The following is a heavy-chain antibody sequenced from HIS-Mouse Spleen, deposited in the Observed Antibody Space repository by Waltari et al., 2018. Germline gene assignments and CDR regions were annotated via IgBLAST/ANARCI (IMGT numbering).Heavy chain of an antibody. CDR2: INHSGGT. Sequence: QVQLQQWGAGLLKPSETLSLTCAVYGGSFSGYYWSWIRQPPGEGLEWIGEINHSGGTNYTPSTNSRVTISVDPSTNQFSLKLSSVTAADTAVYYCARGRVAAAGTFDYWGQGTLVTVSS. V-gene: IGHV4-34*01. D-gene: IGHD6-13*01. CDR3: ARGRVAAAGTFDY. CDR1: GGSFSGYY. J-gene: IGHJ4*02.